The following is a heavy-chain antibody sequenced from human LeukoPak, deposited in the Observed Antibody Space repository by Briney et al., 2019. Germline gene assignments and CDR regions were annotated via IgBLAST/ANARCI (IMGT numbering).Heavy chain of an antibody. J-gene: IGHJ6*02. Sequence: GGSLRLSCAASGFTFSSYAMSWVRQAPGKGLEWVSAISGSGGSTYYADSVKGRFTISRDNSKNTLYLQMNSLRTEDTALYYCAKDLSSSWYYYYGMDVWGQGTTVTVSS. CDR1: GFTFSSYA. CDR3: AKDLSSSWYYYYGMDV. V-gene: IGHV3-23*01. CDR2: ISGSGGST. D-gene: IGHD6-13*01.